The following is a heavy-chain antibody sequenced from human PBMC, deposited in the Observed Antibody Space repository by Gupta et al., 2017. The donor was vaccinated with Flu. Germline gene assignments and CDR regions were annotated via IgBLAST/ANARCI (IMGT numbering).Heavy chain of an antibody. CDR3: ARDPWPASGLRRNTKAYGMDV. V-gene: IGHV1-2*04. Sequence: QSQLVQSGAAVTKPGASLKVSCTSSGYTFTGYYMHLVRQATGQRLEGLGWINPKSGSTNDTQKFQGWVTLTRDTAISTAYMELSRRRSDDTAVDDCARDPWPASGLRRNTKAYGMDVWGQGTTVTASA. CDR2: INPKSGST. CDR1: GYTFTGYY. D-gene: IGHD6-19*01. J-gene: IGHJ6*01.